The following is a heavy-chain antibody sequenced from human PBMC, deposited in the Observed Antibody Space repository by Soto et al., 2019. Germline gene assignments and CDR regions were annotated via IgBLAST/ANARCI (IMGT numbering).Heavy chain of an antibody. Sequence: EVQLVESGGGLVQPGGSLRLSCAASGFTLSSYDIHWVRQATVEGLAWVSGIGSGGDTHYADSVKGRFIISREDGKNSLYLQMNHLRVGDTAVYYCTRKTPPTGMEVWGQGATVTVSS. V-gene: IGHV3-13*01. CDR2: IGSGGDT. CDR1: GFTLSSYD. CDR3: TRKTPPTGMEV. D-gene: IGHD3-9*01. J-gene: IGHJ6*02.